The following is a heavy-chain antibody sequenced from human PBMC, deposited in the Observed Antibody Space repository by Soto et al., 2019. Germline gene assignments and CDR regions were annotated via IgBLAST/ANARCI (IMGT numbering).Heavy chain of an antibody. CDR3: AADRGPYYDILTGYYRPAYYYYMDV. CDR1: GFTFTSSA. CDR2: IVVGSGNT. Sequence: ASVKVSCKASGFTFTSSAMQWVRRARGQRLEWIGWIVVGSGNTNYAQKFQERVTITRDMSTSTAYMELSSLRSEDTAVYYCAADRGPYYDILTGYYRPAYYYYMDVWGKGTTVTVS. D-gene: IGHD3-9*01. J-gene: IGHJ6*03. V-gene: IGHV1-58*02.